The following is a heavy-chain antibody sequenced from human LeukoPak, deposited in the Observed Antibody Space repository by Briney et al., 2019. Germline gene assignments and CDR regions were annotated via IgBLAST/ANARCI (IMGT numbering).Heavy chain of an antibody. CDR3: AKDRIAAARGAFDI. Sequence: GGSLRLSCAASGFTFSSYAMSWVPQAPGKGLEWVSGIIGSGGTSYYADSVKGRFTISRDNSQNTLYLQMNSLRAEDTAVYYCAKDRIAAARGAFDIWGQGTMVTVSS. CDR1: GFTFSSYA. J-gene: IGHJ3*02. V-gene: IGHV3-23*01. D-gene: IGHD6-13*01. CDR2: IIGSGGTS.